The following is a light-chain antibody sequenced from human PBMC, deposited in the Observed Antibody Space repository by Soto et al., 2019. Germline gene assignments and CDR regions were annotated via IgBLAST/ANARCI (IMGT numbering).Light chain of an antibody. CDR2: HNS. J-gene: IGLJ2*01. Sequence: QSVLTQPPSVSGAPGQRVTISCTGSSSNIGTGYDVHWYRQLPGTAPKLLIYHNSNRPSGVPYRFSGSKSGTSAPLAITGAQAVEVADYFCQSYGTSLRGQVSGGGPQLTVL. V-gene: IGLV1-40*01. CDR1: SSNIGTGYD. CDR3: QSYGTSLRGQV.